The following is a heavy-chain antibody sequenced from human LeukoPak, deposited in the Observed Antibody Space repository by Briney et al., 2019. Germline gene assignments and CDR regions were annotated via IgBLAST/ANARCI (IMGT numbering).Heavy chain of an antibody. CDR3: VTFYETY. CDR1: GFTVSSNY. CDR2: VNSDGSWT. V-gene: IGHV3-74*01. Sequence: GGSLRLSCAASGFTVSSNYMSWVHQAPGKGLVWVSHVNSDGSWTGYADSVKGRFTISKDNAKNTVSLQMNNLRAEDTAVYYCVTFYETYWGRGTLVTVSS. J-gene: IGHJ4*02. D-gene: IGHD2/OR15-2a*01.